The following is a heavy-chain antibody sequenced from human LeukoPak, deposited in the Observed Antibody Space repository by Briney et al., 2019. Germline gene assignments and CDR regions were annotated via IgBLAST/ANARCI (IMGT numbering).Heavy chain of an antibody. CDR1: GFNLRAYS. CDR3: ARIGHDLYQTFDY. D-gene: IGHD2-2*01. J-gene: IGHJ4*01. CDR2: IHQNGSKE. Sequence: GRSLRLACTTSGFNLRAYSMAWVRQVPGKGLEWVAYIHQNGSKENYVDSVKGRFTISRDNAKNSVFIQRNSLRAEDTALYYCARIGHDLYQTFDYWGHGTLITVSS. V-gene: IGHV3-7*03.